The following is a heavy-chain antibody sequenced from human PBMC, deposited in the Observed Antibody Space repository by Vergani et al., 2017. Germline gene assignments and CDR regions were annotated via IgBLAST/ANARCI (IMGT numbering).Heavy chain of an antibody. Sequence: QITLKESGPTLVKPTQTLTLTCTFSGFSLSTSGVGVGWIRQPPGKALEWLALIYWNDDKRYSPSLKSRLTITKDTSKNQVVLTMTNMDPVDTATYYCARIREDCSGGSCYLNAFDIWGQGTMVTVSS. CDR2: IYWNDDK. J-gene: IGHJ3*02. D-gene: IGHD2-15*01. V-gene: IGHV2-5*01. CDR3: ARIREDCSGGSCYLNAFDI. CDR1: GFSLSTSGVG.